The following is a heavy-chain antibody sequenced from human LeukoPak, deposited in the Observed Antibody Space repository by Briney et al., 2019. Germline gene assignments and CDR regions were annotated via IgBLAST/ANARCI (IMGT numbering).Heavy chain of an antibody. V-gene: IGHV3-74*01. CDR3: ASGYSSSSLIPFDY. J-gene: IGHJ4*02. Sequence: GGSLRLSCAASGFTFSSYWMHWVRQAPGKGPVWVSRIKSDGSDTSYADSVKGRFTISRDNAKNTLYLQMNSLRAEDTAVYYCASGYSSSSLIPFDYWGQGTLVTVSS. CDR1: GFTFSSYW. D-gene: IGHD6-6*01. CDR2: IKSDGSDT.